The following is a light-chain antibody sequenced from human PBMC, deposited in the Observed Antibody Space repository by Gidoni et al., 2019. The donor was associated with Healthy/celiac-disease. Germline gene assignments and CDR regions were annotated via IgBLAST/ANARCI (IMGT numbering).Light chain of an antibody. CDR1: QSVSSY. J-gene: IGKJ1*01. Sequence: EIVLTQSPATLSLSPGERATLSCRASQSVSSYLAWYQQKPGQAPRLLIYDASNRATGIPARFSGSGSWTDFTLTISSLEPEEFAVYYCQQRSNWPWTFGQGTKVEIK. CDR3: QQRSNWPWT. CDR2: DAS. V-gene: IGKV3-11*01.